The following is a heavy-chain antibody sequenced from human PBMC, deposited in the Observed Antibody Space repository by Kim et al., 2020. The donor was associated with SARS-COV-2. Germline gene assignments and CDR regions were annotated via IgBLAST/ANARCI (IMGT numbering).Heavy chain of an antibody. D-gene: IGHD6-19*01. J-gene: IGHJ3*02. CDR1: GFTLTKYG. CDR2: VSCVGGVK. CDR3: TRGAVSGNDALGI. V-gene: IGHV3-30*03. Sequence: GGSLRLSCKASGFTLTKYGMHWVRQAPGTGLEWVAFVSCVGGVKYYGETVKGRFTISRDTSKNTLFLQMDSLRAEDTAVYYCTRGAVSGNDALGIWGQGSLVTVSS.